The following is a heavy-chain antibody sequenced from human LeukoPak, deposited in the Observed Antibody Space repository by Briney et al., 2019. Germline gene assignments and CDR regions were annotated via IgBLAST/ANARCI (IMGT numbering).Heavy chain of an antibody. CDR2: INHSGTT. J-gene: IGHJ6*02. CDR1: GGSFSGYY. CDR3: ARGSDYYYYGMDV. Sequence: PSETLSLTCAVYGGSFSGYYWSWVRQPPGKGLEWLGEINHSGTTNYNPSLKSRVTISVDTSKNQFSLKLSSVTAADTAVYYCARGSDYYYYGMDVWGQGTTVTVSS. V-gene: IGHV4-34*01.